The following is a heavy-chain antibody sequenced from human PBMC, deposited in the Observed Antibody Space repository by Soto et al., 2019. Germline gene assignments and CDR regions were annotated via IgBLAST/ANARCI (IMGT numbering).Heavy chain of an antibody. CDR2: IYPGDFDT. D-gene: IGHD3-9*01. J-gene: IGHJ6*02. Sequence: GESLKISCQASGYTFTNYWIGWVRQMPGKGLEWMGIIYPGDFDTTYSRSFQGQVTLSVDKSISTAYLQWRSLKASDTAMYYCARRHDDILTGAYYGMDVWGQGTTVTVSS. CDR1: GYTFTNYW. CDR3: ARRHDDILTGAYYGMDV. V-gene: IGHV5-51*01.